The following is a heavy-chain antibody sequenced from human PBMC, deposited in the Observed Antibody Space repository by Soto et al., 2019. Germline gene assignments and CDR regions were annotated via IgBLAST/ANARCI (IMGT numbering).Heavy chain of an antibody. V-gene: IGHV4-34*01. Sequence: SETLSLTCAVYGGSFSGYYWSWIRQPPGKGLEWIGEINHSGSTNYNPSLKSRVTISVDTSKNQFSLKLSSVTAADTAVYYCAREGTYYDFWSGYARNWFDPWGQGTLVTVSS. CDR2: INHSGST. CDR3: AREGTYYDFWSGYARNWFDP. J-gene: IGHJ5*02. D-gene: IGHD3-3*01. CDR1: GGSFSGYY.